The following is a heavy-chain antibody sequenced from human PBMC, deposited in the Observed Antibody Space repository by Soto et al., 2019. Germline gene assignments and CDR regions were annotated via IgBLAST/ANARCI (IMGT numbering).Heavy chain of an antibody. D-gene: IGHD4-17*01. J-gene: IGHJ3*02. CDR1: GFTVSSNY. CDR2: IYSGGST. CDR3: AGPYGGNSDDAFDI. V-gene: IGHV3-53*04. Sequence: GGSLRLSCAASGFTVSSNYMIWVRQAPGKGLEWVSVIYSGGSTYYADSVKGRFTISRHNSKNTLYLQMNSLRAEDTAVYYCAGPYGGNSDDAFDIWGQGTMVTVSS.